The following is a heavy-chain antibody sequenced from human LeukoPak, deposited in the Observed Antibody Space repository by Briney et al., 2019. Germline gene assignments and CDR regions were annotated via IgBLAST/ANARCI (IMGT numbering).Heavy chain of an antibody. J-gene: IGHJ6*02. CDR1: GGTFSSYA. CDR3: ATSSHYDFWGGYRASPYYYYGMDV. Sequence: SVKVSCKASGGTFSSYAISWVRQAPGQGLEWMGGIIPIFGTANYAQKFQGRVTITADESTSTAYMELSSLRSEDTAVYYCATSSHYDFWGGYRASPYYYYGMDVWGQGTTVTVSS. D-gene: IGHD3-3*01. CDR2: IIPIFGTA. V-gene: IGHV1-69*13.